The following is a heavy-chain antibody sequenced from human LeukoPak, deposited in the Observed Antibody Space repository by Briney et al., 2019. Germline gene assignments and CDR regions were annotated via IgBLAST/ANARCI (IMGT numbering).Heavy chain of an antibody. CDR2: INQHDTEK. CDR3: ARVYPPQGPTIFGVSHPYYYGMDV. D-gene: IGHD3-3*01. Sequence: PGGSLRLSCAASGFTLINYWMSWVRQAPGKGLEWVANINQHDTEKYYVDSVKGRFTISRDNAKNSLYLQMNSLRAEDTAVYYCARVYPPQGPTIFGVSHPYYYGMDVWGQGTTVTVSS. V-gene: IGHV3-7*01. CDR1: GFTLINYW. J-gene: IGHJ6*02.